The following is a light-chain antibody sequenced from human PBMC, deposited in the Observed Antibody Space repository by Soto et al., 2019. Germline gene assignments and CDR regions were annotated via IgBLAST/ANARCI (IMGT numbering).Light chain of an antibody. CDR1: QGISSY. V-gene: IGKV1-9*01. CDR2: AAS. J-gene: IGKJ1*01. CDR3: QQYNSHSPWT. Sequence: DIHLTHSPSFLSSSLVERVTITCRASQGISSYLAWYQQKPGKAPKLLIYAASTLQSGVPSRFSGSGSGTEFTLTISSLQPDDFATYYCQQYNSHSPWTFGQGTKVDIK.